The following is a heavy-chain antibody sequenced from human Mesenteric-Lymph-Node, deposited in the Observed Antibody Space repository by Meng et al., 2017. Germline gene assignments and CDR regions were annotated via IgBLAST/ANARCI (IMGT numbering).Heavy chain of an antibody. CDR1: GDSISGYY. V-gene: IGHV4-59*01. CDR3: GRQSYYYYGMDV. CDR2: IYYSGST. J-gene: IGHJ6*02. Sequence: SQTLSLTCTVSGDSISGYYWSWIRQPPGKGLEWIGYIYYSGSTNYNPSLKSRVTISVDTSKNQLSLNLSSVAPADTAVYYCGRQSYYYYGMDVWGQGTTVTVSS.